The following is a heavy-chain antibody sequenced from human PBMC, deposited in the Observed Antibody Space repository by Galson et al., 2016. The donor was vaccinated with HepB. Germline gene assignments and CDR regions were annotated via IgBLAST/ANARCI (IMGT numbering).Heavy chain of an antibody. J-gene: IGHJ4*02. CDR1: GFPFDTYW. CDR3: ARDRGYSYGTILGY. D-gene: IGHD5-18*01. Sequence: LRLSCAASGFPFDTYWMTWVRQAPGKGLEWVANIKQDGSEKYYVDSVKGRFTISRDNGKNSLYLQVNNLRVEDTAVYYCARDRGYSYGTILGYWGQGTLVTVSS. V-gene: IGHV3-7*01. CDR2: IKQDGSEK.